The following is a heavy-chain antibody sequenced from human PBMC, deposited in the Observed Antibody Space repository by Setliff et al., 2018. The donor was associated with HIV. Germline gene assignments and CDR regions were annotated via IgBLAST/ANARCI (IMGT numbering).Heavy chain of an antibody. J-gene: IGHJ5*02. CDR2: IRYDGSEK. D-gene: IGHD3-3*01. V-gene: IGHV3-30*02. CDR1: GFIFGNFG. CDR3: VKGDNFWTGYSTYFEFDP. Sequence: GGSLRLSCAASGFIFGNFGLHWVRQAPGEGLEWVTFIRYDGSEKFYADSVRGRFTISRGNSKNKLYLQMNSLRIEDTAIYYCVKGDNFWTGYSTYFEFDPWGQGTLVTVSS.